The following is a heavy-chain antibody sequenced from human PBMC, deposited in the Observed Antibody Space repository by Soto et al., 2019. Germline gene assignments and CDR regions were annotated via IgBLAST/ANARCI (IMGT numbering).Heavy chain of an antibody. CDR2: YTGSP. CDR3: ATGDVYFDY. Sequence: SETLSLTCIVSGSSISNYYWNWIRRPPGKGLEWIGYYTGSPKYNPSLKSRVTISVDTSKNQFSLKLTSVTAADTAVYYCATGDVYFDYWGQGTLVTVSS. V-gene: IGHV4-59*01. J-gene: IGHJ4*02. CDR1: GSSISNYY. D-gene: IGHD2-21*02.